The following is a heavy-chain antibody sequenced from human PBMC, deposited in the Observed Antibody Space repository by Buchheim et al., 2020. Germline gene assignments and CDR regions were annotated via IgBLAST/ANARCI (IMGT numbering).Heavy chain of an antibody. CDR1: GFTFSNYM. Sequence: EVQLVESGGGLVQPGGSLRLSCAASGFTFSNYMMTWVRQSPGKGLEWVAHIGPDGSERNYVDSVKGRLTISRDNDKNSLFLQMNSLRAEDTALYYCTRYHYCSGGGCSYHGMDVWGQGTT. CDR3: TRYHYCSGGGCSYHGMDV. J-gene: IGHJ6*02. CDR2: IGPDGSER. V-gene: IGHV3-7*01. D-gene: IGHD2-15*01.